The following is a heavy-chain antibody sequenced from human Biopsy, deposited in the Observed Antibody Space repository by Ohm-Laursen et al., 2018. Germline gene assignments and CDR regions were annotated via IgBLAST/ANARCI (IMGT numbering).Heavy chain of an antibody. Sequence: SETLSLTCTLSGDSITRSYWSWIRQSPGKGLEWIGHVFDRGTTNYNPSVRSRVTMSEDTSKKQFSLKMTPVTAADTAIYYCAHGSGSYYKWDSWGRGILVTVSS. V-gene: IGHV4-59*08. CDR3: AHGSGSYYKWDS. D-gene: IGHD3-10*01. J-gene: IGHJ4*02. CDR2: VFDRGTT. CDR1: GDSITRSY.